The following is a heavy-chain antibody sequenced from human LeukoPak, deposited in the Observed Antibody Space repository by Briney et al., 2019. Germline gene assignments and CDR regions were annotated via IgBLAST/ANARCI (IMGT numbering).Heavy chain of an antibody. Sequence: SETLSLTCTVSGDSISSGNFYWSWIRQPAGKGLEWIGYIYYSGSTNYNPSLKSRVTISVDTSKNQFSLKLSSVTAADTAVYYCARTSITMMGYYFDYWGQGTLVTVSS. V-gene: IGHV4-61*10. CDR2: IYYSGST. D-gene: IGHD3-22*01. CDR1: GDSISSGNFY. J-gene: IGHJ4*02. CDR3: ARTSITMMGYYFDY.